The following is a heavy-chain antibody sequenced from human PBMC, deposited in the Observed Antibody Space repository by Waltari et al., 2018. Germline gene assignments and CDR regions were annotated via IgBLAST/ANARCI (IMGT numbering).Heavy chain of an antibody. J-gene: IGHJ4*02. D-gene: IGHD5-12*01. CDR3: ARDLRYSGYAGGRFDY. V-gene: IGHV1-69*01. CDR1: GDTFSSYA. CDR2: IIPIFGTA. Sequence: QVQLVQSGAEVKKPGSSVKVSCKASGDTFSSYAISWVRHAPGQGLEWMGGIIPIFGTANYAQKFQGRVTITADESTSTAYMELSSLRSEDTAVYYCARDLRYSGYAGGRFDYWGQGTLVTVSS.